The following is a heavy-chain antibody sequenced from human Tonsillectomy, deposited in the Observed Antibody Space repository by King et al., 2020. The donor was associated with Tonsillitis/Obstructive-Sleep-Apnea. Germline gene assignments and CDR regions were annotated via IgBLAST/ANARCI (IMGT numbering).Heavy chain of an antibody. V-gene: IGHV4-4*07. J-gene: IGHJ4*02. CDR2: IYTSGSP. CDR3: ARGEWFGDLLYYFDY. D-gene: IGHD3-10*01. Sequence: QLQESGPGLVKPSETLSLTCSVSGGSISSYYWSWIRQPAGKGLEWIGRIYTSGSPNYNPSLRRRVTMSVDTTKNQFSLKLNSVTAADTAVYYCARGEWFGDLLYYFDYWGQGALVTVSS. CDR1: GGSISSYY.